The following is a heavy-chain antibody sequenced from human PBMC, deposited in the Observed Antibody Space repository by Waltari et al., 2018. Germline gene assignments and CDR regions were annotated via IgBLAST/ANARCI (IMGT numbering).Heavy chain of an antibody. CDR3: ARVDSYEKFLDY. CDR1: GDSFGSNY. CDR2: IYYTGST. Sequence: QVQLQESGPGLVKPSETLSLTCTVSGDSFGSNYWSWIRQPPGKGLEWMCYIYYTGSTNYNPSFKSRVTISVDTSKNEFSLKLKSVTAADTAVYYCARVDSYEKFLDYWGQGALVSVSS. J-gene: IGHJ4*02. V-gene: IGHV4-59*01. D-gene: IGHD5-12*01.